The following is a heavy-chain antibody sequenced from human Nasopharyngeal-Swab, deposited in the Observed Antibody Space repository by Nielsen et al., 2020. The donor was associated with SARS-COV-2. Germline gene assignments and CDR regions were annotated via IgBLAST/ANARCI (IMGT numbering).Heavy chain of an antibody. J-gene: IGHJ4*02. CDR3: VRDYTVNYYGLSTDYYAPLDS. CDR1: GFNFRNFA. CDR2: IIENGADT. D-gene: IGHD3-9*01. V-gene: IGHV3-23*01. Sequence: GESLKISCAASGFNFRNFAMSWVRQAPGKGLEWVSGIIENGADTCYADSVKGRSTIFRDNSKNTLYLQMNSLSAEDTAVYYCVRDYTVNYYGLSTDYYAPLDSWGQGTLVTVSS.